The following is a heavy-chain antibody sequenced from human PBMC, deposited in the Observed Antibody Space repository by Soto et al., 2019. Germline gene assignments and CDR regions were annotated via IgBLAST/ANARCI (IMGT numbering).Heavy chain of an antibody. V-gene: IGHV4-59*01. CDR2: IYYSGST. J-gene: IGHJ4*02. CDR3: ARNYDSSGYYLPFDY. D-gene: IGHD3-22*01. CDR1: GGSISSYY. Sequence: SETLSLTCTVSGGSISSYYWSWIRQPPGKGLEWIGYIYYSGSTNYNPSLKSRVTISVDTSKNQFSLKLSSVTAADTAVYYCARNYDSSGYYLPFDYWGQGTLVTVSS.